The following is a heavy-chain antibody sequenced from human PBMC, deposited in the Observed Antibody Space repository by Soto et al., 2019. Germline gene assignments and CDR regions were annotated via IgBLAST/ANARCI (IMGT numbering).Heavy chain of an antibody. CDR1: GFSLTTDRVG. CDR2: IYWDDSK. J-gene: IGHJ4*02. CDR3: AHASGVRSLY. Sequence: QITLKESGPTLVKPTQTLTLTCTFSGFSLTTDRVGVGWIRQPPGAALEWLAVIYWDDSKTYRPSLESRLTITKDTSKKQVALTMTNMDSLDTATYSCAHASGVRSLYWGKGTLVTVSS. D-gene: IGHD2-8*01. V-gene: IGHV2-5*02.